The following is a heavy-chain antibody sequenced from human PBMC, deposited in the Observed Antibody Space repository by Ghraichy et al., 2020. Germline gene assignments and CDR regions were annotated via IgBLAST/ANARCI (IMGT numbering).Heavy chain of an antibody. V-gene: IGHV4-34*01. CDR1: GGSFSGYY. CDR3: AREAAAAGSFLGFGVWEGHTWFDP. J-gene: IGHJ5*02. D-gene: IGHD6-13*01. CDR2: INHSVST. Sequence: SETLSLTCAVYGGSFSGYYWSWIRQPPGKGLEWIGEINHSVSTNYNPSLKSRVTISVDTSKNQFSLKLISVTAADTAVYYCAREAAAAGSFLGFGVWEGHTWFDPWGQGTLVTVSS.